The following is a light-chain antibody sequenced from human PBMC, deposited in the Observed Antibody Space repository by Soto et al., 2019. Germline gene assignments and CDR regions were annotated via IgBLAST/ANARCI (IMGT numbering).Light chain of an antibody. CDR3: TSCDDNLSAVV. V-gene: IGLV1-47*02. CDR2: AND. Sequence: QSVLTQPPSTSAAPGQGVSISCSGSVSNIGTFYVSWYQHFPGTAPKLLIYANDQRPSGVPDRFSASKSGTPGSLAISGLQSEDAADYYCTSCDDNLSAVVFGGGTKLTVL. CDR1: VSNIGTFY. J-gene: IGLJ2*01.